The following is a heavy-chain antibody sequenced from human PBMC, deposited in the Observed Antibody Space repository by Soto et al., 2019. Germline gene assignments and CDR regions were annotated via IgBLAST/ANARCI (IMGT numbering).Heavy chain of an antibody. CDR1: GDTFDTFA. D-gene: IGHD1-1*01. Sequence: QVQLVQSGAEVLKPGSSVKLSCKTSGDTFDTFAISWVRQAPGQGLEWMGGIIPIFRTPDYTQKVQGRVTITADVSTSTAYMELSSLRSEVTAVYYCARDKGRGQLGGNYYYALDVWGQGTPVTVSS. V-gene: IGHV1-69*12. CDR3: ARDKGRGQLGGNYYYALDV. CDR2: IIPIFRTP. J-gene: IGHJ6*02.